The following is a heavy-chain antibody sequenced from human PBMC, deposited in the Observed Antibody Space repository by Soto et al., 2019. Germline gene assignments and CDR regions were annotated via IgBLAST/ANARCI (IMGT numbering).Heavy chain of an antibody. D-gene: IGHD6-19*01. V-gene: IGHV4-34*01. CDR3: ARGIAEAVAFDI. CDR1: GGSFSGYY. Sequence: PSETLSLTCAVYGGSFSGYYWSWIRQPPGKGLEWIGEINHSGSTNYNPSLKSRVTISVDTSKNHSSLKLSSVTAADTAVYYCARGIAEAVAFDIWGQGTMVTVSS. CDR2: INHSGST. J-gene: IGHJ3*02.